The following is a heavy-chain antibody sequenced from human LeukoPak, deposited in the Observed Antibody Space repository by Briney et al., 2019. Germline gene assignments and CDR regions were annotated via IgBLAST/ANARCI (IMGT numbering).Heavy chain of an antibody. D-gene: IGHD5-24*01. J-gene: IGHJ3*02. CDR3: ARRDGYGAYDI. CDR1: EYYFPNYW. Sequence: GESLKISCKASEYYFPNYWIAWVRQMPGKGLEWMGIIYPGDSDTRYSPSFQGQVTISADKSISTAYLQWSSLKASDTAMYYCARRDGYGAYDIWGQGTMVTVSS. CDR2: IYPGDSDT. V-gene: IGHV5-51*01.